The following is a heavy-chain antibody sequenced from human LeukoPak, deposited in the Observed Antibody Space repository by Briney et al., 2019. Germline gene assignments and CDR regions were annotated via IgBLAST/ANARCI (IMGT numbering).Heavy chain of an antibody. CDR2: ISSSSSYI. Sequence: GGSLRLSCAASGFTFSSYSMNWVRQAPGKGLEWVSSISSSSSYIYYADSVKGRFTISRDNAKNSLYLQMNSLRAEDTAVYYCAGGRTRYYFDYWGQGTLVTVSS. J-gene: IGHJ4*02. CDR1: GFTFSSYS. D-gene: IGHD1-14*01. CDR3: AGGRTRYYFDY. V-gene: IGHV3-21*01.